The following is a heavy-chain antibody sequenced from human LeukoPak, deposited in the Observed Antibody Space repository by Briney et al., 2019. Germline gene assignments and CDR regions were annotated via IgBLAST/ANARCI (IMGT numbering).Heavy chain of an antibody. CDR1: GFSLSTSGVG. Sequence: SGPTLVKPTQTLTLTCTFSGFSLSTSGVGVGWIRQPPGKALEWLALIYWDDDKRYSPSLKSRLTITKDTSKNQVVLTMTNMDPVDTATYYCAHSRPEGWLLLRTGDYFDYWGQGTLVTVSS. V-gene: IGHV2-5*02. J-gene: IGHJ4*02. CDR3: AHSRPEGWLLLRTGDYFDY. D-gene: IGHD3-22*01. CDR2: IYWDDDK.